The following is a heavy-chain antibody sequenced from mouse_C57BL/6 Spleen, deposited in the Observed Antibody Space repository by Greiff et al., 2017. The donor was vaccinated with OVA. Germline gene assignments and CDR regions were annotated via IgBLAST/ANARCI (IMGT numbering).Heavy chain of an antibody. Sequence: EVQLQQSGPELVKPGASVKISCKASGYTFTDYYMNWVKQSHGKSLEWIGDINPNNGGTSYNQKFKGKATLTVDKSSSTAYMELRSLTSEDSAVYYCARRDDYNWYCDVWGTGTTVTVSS. V-gene: IGHV1-26*01. CDR1: GYTFTDYY. CDR2: INPNNGGT. J-gene: IGHJ1*03. CDR3: ARRDDYNWYCDV. D-gene: IGHD2-4*01.